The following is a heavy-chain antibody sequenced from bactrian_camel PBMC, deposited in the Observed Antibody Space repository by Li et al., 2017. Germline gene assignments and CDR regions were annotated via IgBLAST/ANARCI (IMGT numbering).Heavy chain of an antibody. CDR1: GSRYDNLC. J-gene: IGHJ4*01. V-gene: IGHV3S53*01. Sequence: QVQLVESGGGSVQPGGSLRLSCVASGSRYDNLCMGWFRQAPGKEREGVATIDNGGTTHYTDSVEGRFTISEDNRTNTLYLQMNSLKPEDTGMYYCASRRRPWTMTCGALGNAYAHWGQGTQVTVS. CDR3: ASRRRPWTMTCGALGNAYAH. CDR2: IDNGGTT. D-gene: IGHD4*01.